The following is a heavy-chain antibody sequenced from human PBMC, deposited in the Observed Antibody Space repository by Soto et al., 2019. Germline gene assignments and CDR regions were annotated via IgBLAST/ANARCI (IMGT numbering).Heavy chain of an antibody. Sequence: KPSETLSLTCSFSGGSISFYYWSWIRQSPGKGLEWLGYIYYSGSSNYSPSLKSRLTISLDTSKNQFSLNLTSVTAADTAVYYCAAGIAVAGVYDYWGQGTPVTVSS. CDR1: GGSISFYY. D-gene: IGHD6-19*01. V-gene: IGHV4-59*01. CDR2: IYYSGSS. CDR3: AAGIAVAGVYDY. J-gene: IGHJ4*02.